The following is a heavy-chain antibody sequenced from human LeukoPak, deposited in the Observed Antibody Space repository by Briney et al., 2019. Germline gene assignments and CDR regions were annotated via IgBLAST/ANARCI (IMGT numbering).Heavy chain of an antibody. CDR1: GFSITIYA. J-gene: IGHJ5*02. CDR2: ITGSGAHT. Sequence: GGSLRLSCAASGFSITIYAMTWVRRAPGKGLEWVSSITGSGAHTSYADSVKGRFTISRDNSRNTLYLQMNSLRAEDTAVYYCAKRPSIIVGVSNWFDPWGQGTLVTVSS. V-gene: IGHV3-23*01. CDR3: AKRPSIIVGVSNWFDP. D-gene: IGHD1-26*01.